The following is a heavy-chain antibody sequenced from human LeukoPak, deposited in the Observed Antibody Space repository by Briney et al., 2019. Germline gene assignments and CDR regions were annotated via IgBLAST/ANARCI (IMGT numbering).Heavy chain of an antibody. D-gene: IGHD4-11*01. CDR1: GYTFTSYG. CDR2: INPSGGST. J-gene: IGHJ4*02. CDR3: ARVTTVTPRGDYFDY. Sequence: ASVKVSCKASGYTFTSYGISWVRQAPGQGLGWMGIINPSGGSTSYAQKFQGRVTMTRDTSTSTVYMELSSLRSEDTAVYYCARVTTVTPRGDYFDYWGQGTLVTVSS. V-gene: IGHV1-46*01.